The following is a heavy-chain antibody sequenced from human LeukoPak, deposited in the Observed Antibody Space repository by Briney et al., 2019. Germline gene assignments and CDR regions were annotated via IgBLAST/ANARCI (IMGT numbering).Heavy chain of an antibody. Sequence: GGSLRLSCAASGFTFDDYAMHWVRQAPGKGLEWVSLISWDGGSTYYADSVKGRFTISRDNSKNSLYLQMNSLRAEDTAVYYCAREWQLAFDYWGQGTLVTVSS. CDR2: ISWDGGST. CDR1: GFTFDDYA. D-gene: IGHD6-13*01. CDR3: AREWQLAFDY. J-gene: IGHJ4*02. V-gene: IGHV3-43D*03.